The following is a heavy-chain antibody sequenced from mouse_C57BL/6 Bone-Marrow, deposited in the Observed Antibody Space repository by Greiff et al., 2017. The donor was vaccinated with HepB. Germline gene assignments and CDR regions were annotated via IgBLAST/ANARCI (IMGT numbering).Heavy chain of an antibody. CDR2: IDPNSGGT. Sequence: VQLQQSGAELVKPGASVKLSCKASGYTFTSYWMHWVKQRPGRGLEWIGRIDPNSGGTKYNEKFKSKATLTVDKPSSTAYMQLSSLTSEDSAVYYCARERKGPLRWGVDYWGQGTTLTVSS. J-gene: IGHJ2*01. D-gene: IGHD1-1*02. CDR1: GYTFTSYW. CDR3: ARERKGPLRWGVDY. V-gene: IGHV1-72*01.